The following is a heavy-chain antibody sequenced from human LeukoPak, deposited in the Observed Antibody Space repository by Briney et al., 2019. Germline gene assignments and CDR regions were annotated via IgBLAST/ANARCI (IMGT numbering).Heavy chain of an antibody. J-gene: IGHJ3*01. D-gene: IGHD1-26*01. CDR1: GYTFTSYH. CDR3: ARDPSNSGTYYKVGAFDF. Sequence: ASVKVSCKASGYTFTSYHMHWVRQAPGQGLEWMGIIKPNGDRKRYAQNFQGRVTMTRDTSTSTVYMELSSLRFEDTAVYYCARDPSNSGTYYKVGAFDFWGQGTMATVSS. V-gene: IGHV1-46*01. CDR2: IKPNGDRK.